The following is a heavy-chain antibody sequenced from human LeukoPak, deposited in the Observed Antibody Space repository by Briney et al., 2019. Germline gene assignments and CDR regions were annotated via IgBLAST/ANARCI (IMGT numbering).Heavy chain of an antibody. CDR2: IKSKTDGGTT. CDR1: GFTFSNAW. D-gene: IGHD6-19*01. CDR3: TTDGYSSGRDAFDI. J-gene: IGHJ3*02. Sequence: GGSLRLSCAASGFTFSNAWMSWVRQAPGKGLEWVGRIKSKTDGGTTDYAAPVKGRFTISRDDSKNTLYLQMNSLKTEDTAVYYCTTDGYSSGRDAFDIWGQGTMVTVSS. V-gene: IGHV3-15*01.